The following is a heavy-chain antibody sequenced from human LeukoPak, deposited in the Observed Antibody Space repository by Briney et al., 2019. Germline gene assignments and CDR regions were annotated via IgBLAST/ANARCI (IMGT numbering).Heavy chain of an antibody. J-gene: IGHJ3*02. V-gene: IGHV3-33*06. D-gene: IGHD3-10*01. CDR1: GFSFSNYG. CDR3: AKEHGSGNTHGFDI. Sequence: GGSPRLSCAASGFSFSNYGMHWVRQAPGKGLEWVAVIWYNGNNKYYADSLNGRFTISRDNSKNTLYLQMNNLRAEDTAVYYCAKEHGSGNTHGFDIWGQGTMVTVSS. CDR2: IWYNGNNK.